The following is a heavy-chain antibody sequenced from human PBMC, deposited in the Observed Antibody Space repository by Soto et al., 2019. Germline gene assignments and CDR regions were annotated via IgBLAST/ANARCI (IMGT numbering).Heavy chain of an antibody. CDR1: GYTFTSYG. V-gene: IGHV1-18*01. CDR3: VIEMWTRSGPQSFFDY. CDR2: ISPNNGAT. D-gene: IGHD6-25*01. J-gene: IGHJ4*02. Sequence: QVQLVQSEGELRQPGASVKGSCRASGYTFTSYGIIWVRQAPGHGLELVVYISPNNGATTYAKNLQGRLTPTTATSTSTGYMELRSLSSDDTAIYYCVIEMWTRSGPQSFFDYWGLGALVTVSS.